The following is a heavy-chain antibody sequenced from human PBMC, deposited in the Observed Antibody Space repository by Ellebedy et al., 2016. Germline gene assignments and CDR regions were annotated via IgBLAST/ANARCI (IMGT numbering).Heavy chain of an antibody. CDR3: ARVRCSGGSCYANDY. CDR1: GGSISSSNW. J-gene: IGHJ4*02. CDR2: IYHSGGT. D-gene: IGHD2-15*01. V-gene: IGHV4-4*02. Sequence: SETLSLTCAVSGGSISSSNWWSWVRQPPGKGLEWIGEIYHSGGTNYNPSLKSRVTISVDKSKNQFSLKLSSVTAADTAVYYCARVRCSGGSCYANDYWGQGTLVTVSS.